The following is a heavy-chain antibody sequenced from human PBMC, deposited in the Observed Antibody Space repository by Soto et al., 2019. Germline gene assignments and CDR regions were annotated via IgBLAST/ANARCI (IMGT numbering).Heavy chain of an antibody. Sequence: WETLSRTCTVSGGPISKDYWNLIRQPPGEGLEWIGYIYYSGSTNYNPSLKSRVTISVDTSKNQFSLKLSSVTAADTAVYYCARDIGWHGDYDYYYGMDVWGQGTTVTVSS. D-gene: IGHD4-17*01. CDR2: IYYSGST. CDR1: GGPISKDY. V-gene: IGHV4-59*01. CDR3: ARDIGWHGDYDYYYGMDV. J-gene: IGHJ6*02.